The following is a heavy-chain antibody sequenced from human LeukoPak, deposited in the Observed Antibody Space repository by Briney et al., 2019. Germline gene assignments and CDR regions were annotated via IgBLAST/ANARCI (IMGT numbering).Heavy chain of an antibody. D-gene: IGHD2-2*02. CDR2: ISYDGSNK. J-gene: IGHJ4*02. CDR1: GFTFSSYA. V-gene: IGHV3-30-3*01. CDR3: AKDPIPPQPDY. Sequence: GGSLRLSCAASGFTFSSYAMHWVRQAPGKGLGWVAVISYDGSNKYYADSVKGRFTISRDNSKNTLFLQMNSLRAEDTAVYYCAKDPIPPQPDYWGQGTLVTVSS.